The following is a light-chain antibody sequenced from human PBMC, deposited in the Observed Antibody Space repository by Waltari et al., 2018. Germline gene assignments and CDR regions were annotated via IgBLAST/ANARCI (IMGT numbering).Light chain of an antibody. CDR2: YDS. Sequence: SYVLTPPPSVSVAPGATARIPCGGHNIRSYSLHWYQQKPGQAPVLVILYDSDRPSGIPERFSGSNSGNTATLTITRVEAGDEANYYCQVWHAAIDPGVFGTGTEVSVL. V-gene: IGLV3-21*04. J-gene: IGLJ1*01. CDR1: NIRSYS. CDR3: QVWHAAIDPGV.